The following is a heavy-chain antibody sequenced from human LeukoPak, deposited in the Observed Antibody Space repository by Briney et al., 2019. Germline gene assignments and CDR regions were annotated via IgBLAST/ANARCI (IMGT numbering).Heavy chain of an antibody. CDR3: GIAASGTLADF. CDR1: GFTFSIYA. D-gene: IGHD6-13*01. CDR2: ISSNGGST. V-gene: IGHV3-64D*09. J-gene: IGHJ4*02. Sequence: GGSLRLSCSASGFTFSIYAMHWVRQAPGKGLEYVSAISSNGGSTYYADSVKGRFPISRDNSKKTVYLQVSSLAAEDTAVYYCGIAASGTLADFWGQGTLVTVSS.